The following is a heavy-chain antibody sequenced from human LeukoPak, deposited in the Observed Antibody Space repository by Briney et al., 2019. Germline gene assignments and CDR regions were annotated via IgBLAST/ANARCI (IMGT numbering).Heavy chain of an antibody. CDR3: ARDRYYGSGSYYNRGLDY. CDR2: INPSGGST. V-gene: IGHV1-46*01. Sequence: ASVKVSCKASGYTFTSYYMHWGRQAPGQGLEWMGIINPSGGSTSYAQKFQGRVTMTRDTSTSTVYMELSSLRSEDTAVYYCARDRYYGSGSYYNRGLDYWGQGTLVTVSS. J-gene: IGHJ4*02. D-gene: IGHD3-10*01. CDR1: GYTFTSYY.